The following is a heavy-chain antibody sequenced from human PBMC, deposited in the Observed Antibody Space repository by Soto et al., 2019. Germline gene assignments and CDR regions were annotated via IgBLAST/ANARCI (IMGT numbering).Heavy chain of an antibody. CDR2: VTNTGGIT. J-gene: IGHJ5*01. V-gene: IGHV3-23*01. CDR1: GFTFTSYA. Sequence: GGSLRLSCVASGFTFTSYAMTWVRQLPGKGLEWVSSVTNTGGITHYANSVKGRFTISRDNSKNTLYLQMNSLRAEDTAMYYCAKIYRSCTYTNCYSRSPPDSWGQGTLVTVS. CDR3: AKIYRSCTYTNCYSRSPPDS. D-gene: IGHD2-15*01.